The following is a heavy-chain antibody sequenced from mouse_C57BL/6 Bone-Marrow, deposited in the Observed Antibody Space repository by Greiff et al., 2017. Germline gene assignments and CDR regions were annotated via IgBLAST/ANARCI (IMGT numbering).Heavy chain of an antibody. V-gene: IGHV1-50*01. D-gene: IGHD2-12*01. CDR1: GYTFTSYW. CDR3: ARAFTTGDY. J-gene: IGHJ2*01. CDR2: IDPSDSYT. Sequence: QVQLQQPGAELVKPGASVKLSCKASGYTFTSYWMQWVKQRPGQGLEWIGEIDPSDSYTNYNQKFKGKAPLTVDTSSSTAYMQLSSLTSEDSAVYYCARAFTTGDYWGQGTTLTVSS.